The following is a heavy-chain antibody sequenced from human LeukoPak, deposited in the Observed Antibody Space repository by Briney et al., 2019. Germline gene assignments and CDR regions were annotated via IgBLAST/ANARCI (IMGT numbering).Heavy chain of an antibody. CDR1: GGTFSSYA. V-gene: IGHV1-69*05. D-gene: IGHD2-2*01. J-gene: IGHJ5*02. CDR2: IIPIFGTA. CDR3: ARDTLIVVVPAATANHWFDP. Sequence: SVKVSCKASGGTFSSYAISWVRQAPGQGLEWMGRIIPIFGTANYAQKFQGRVTITTDESTSTAHMELSSLRSEDTAVYYCARDTLIVVVPAATANHWFDPWGQGTLVTVSS.